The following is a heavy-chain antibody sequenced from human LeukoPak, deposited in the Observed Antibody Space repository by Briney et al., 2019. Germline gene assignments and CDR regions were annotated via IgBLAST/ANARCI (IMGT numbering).Heavy chain of an antibody. J-gene: IGHJ6*02. CDR3: PRELGATVVNYGMDV. D-gene: IGHD4-23*01. V-gene: IGHV4-59*01. CDR2: IHYSGST. CDR1: GGSISNYY. Sequence: SETLSLTCTVSGGSISNYYWSWIRQPPGKGLEWIGYIHYSGSTTYHPSLKSRVTMSVDTSKNQPSLKLPSMTAADPAVYYCPRELGATVVNYGMDVWGQGTTVTVSS.